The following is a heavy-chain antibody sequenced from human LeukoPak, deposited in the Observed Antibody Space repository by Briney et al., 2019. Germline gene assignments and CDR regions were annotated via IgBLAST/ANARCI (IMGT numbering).Heavy chain of an antibody. D-gene: IGHD3-10*01. CDR3: ARAVVRGVIGY. CDR2: INHSGST. J-gene: IGHJ4*02. V-gene: IGHV4-34*01. Sequence: KTSETLSLTCAVYGGSFSGYYWSWIRQPPGKGLEWIGEINHSGSTNYNPSLKSRVTISVDTSKNQFSLKLSSVTAADTAVYYCARAVVRGVIGYWGQGTLVTVSS. CDR1: GGSFSGYY.